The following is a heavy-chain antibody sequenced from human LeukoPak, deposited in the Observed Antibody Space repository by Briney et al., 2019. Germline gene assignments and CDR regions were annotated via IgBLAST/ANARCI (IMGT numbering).Heavy chain of an antibody. CDR3: ASISCSSTCCYPNY. V-gene: IGHV3-53*01. CDR2: IYSGDTT. CDR1: GFTVSSNY. Sequence: GGSLRLSCAASGFTVSSNYMSWVRQAPGKGLEWVSVIYSGDTTYYADSVKGRFTISRDNSKNTLYLQMNSLRAEDTAVYYCASISCSSTCCYPNYWGQGTLVTVSS. J-gene: IGHJ4*02. D-gene: IGHD2-2*01.